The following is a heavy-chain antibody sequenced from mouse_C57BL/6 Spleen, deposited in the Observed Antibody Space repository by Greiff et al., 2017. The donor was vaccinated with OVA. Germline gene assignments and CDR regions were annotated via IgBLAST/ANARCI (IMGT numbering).Heavy chain of an antibody. CDR3: ARLRYAFAY. J-gene: IGHJ3*01. CDR1: GYTFTSYW. CDR2: IDPSDSYT. Sequence: VQLQQPGAELVMPGASVKLSCKASGYTFTSYWMHWVKQRPGQGLEWIGEIDPSDSYTNYNQKFKGKATLTVDKSSSTASMELRSLPSEDSAVYFGARLRYAFAYWGQGTLVTVSA. V-gene: IGHV1-69*01. D-gene: IGHD1-1*01.